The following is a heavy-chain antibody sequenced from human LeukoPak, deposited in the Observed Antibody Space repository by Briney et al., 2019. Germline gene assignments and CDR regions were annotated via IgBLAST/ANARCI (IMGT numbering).Heavy chain of an antibody. D-gene: IGHD3-22*01. CDR1: GYTFTSYG. CDR2: IIPIFGTA. J-gene: IGHJ4*02. V-gene: IGHV1-69*13. Sequence: SVKVSCKASGYTFTSYGISWVRQAPGQGLEWMGGIIPIFGTANYAQKFQGRVTITADESTATAYMELSSLRSEDTAVYYCARELLDYYDSSGYYLSGFDYWGQGTLVTVSS. CDR3: ARELLDYYDSSGYYLSGFDY.